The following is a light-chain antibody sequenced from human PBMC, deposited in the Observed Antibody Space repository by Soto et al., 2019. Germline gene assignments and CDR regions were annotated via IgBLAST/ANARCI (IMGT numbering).Light chain of an antibody. CDR1: QDISSS. CDR3: QQSYSNPWT. V-gene: IGKV1-12*01. CDR2: DVS. Sequence: DIEMAQSATSLPESVGDRVTITCLASQDISSSLAWYQQKPGKAPKLLIYDVSSLESGVPSRFSGSGSGTDFALTITSLQAEDFATYYCQQSYSNPWTCGQGTKVDI. J-gene: IGKJ1*01.